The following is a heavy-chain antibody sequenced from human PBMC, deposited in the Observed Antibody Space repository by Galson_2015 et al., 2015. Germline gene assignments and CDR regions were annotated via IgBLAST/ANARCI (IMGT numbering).Heavy chain of an antibody. CDR1: GFTFTNAW. Sequence: SLRLSCAASGFTFTNAWMSWVRQAPGKGLEWVGRIRSKTEGGTTDYAAPVKGRFTISRDDSKNTLYLQMNSLKTEDTAVYFCTTAGTGYRSGLIWGQGTMVAVSS. J-gene: IGHJ3*02. V-gene: IGHV3-15*01. D-gene: IGHD6-19*01. CDR2: IRSKTEGGTT. CDR3: TTAGTGYRSGLI.